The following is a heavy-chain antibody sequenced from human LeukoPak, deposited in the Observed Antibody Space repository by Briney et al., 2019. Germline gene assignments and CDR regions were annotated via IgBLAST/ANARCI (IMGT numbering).Heavy chain of an antibody. D-gene: IGHD5-18*01. CDR3: ARHTQRGYSYEIDY. Sequence: GESLKISCKGFGYRLTSFWIGWVRQIPGQGLEWMGIIYPGESDTRYSPSFQGHVTISADNSISTAYLQWSSLKASDTAMYYCARHTQRGYSYEIDYWGQGTLVTVSS. CDR1: GYRLTSFW. CDR2: IYPGESDT. J-gene: IGHJ4*02. V-gene: IGHV5-51*01.